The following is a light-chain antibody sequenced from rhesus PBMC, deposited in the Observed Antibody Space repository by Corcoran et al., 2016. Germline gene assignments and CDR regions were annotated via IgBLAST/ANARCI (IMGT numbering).Light chain of an antibody. CDR2: DVS. CDR3: SSYAGTNTFYI. J-gene: IGLJ1*01. CDR1: SSDIGGYNG. V-gene: IGLV2-38*01. Sequence: QSALTQPPSVSKSLGQSVTISCTGTSSDIGGYNGVSWYQQHSGTAPRLLIYDVSKRPSGVSDRFSGSKSDYTASLTISGLQAEDEADYYCSSYAGTNTFYIFGTGTRLTVL.